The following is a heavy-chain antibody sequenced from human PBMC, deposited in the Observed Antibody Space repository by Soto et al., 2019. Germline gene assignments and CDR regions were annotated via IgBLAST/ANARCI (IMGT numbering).Heavy chain of an antibody. V-gene: IGHV3-23*01. CDR1: GFTFSSYA. CDR2: ISGSGGST. CDR3: AKDGGRYYSGNHF. J-gene: IGHJ4*02. Sequence: EVQLLESGGGLVQPGGSLRLSCAASGFTFSSYAMSWVRQARGKGLEWVSAISGSGGSTYYADSVKGRFTISRDNSKNTLYLQMNSLRAEDTAVYYCAKDGGRYYSGNHFGGQGTLVTVSS. D-gene: IGHD1-26*01.